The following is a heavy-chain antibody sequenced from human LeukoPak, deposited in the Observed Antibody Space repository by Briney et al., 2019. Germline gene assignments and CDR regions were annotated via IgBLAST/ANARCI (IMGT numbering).Heavy chain of an antibody. J-gene: IGHJ4*02. CDR2: ISGSGGST. V-gene: IGHV3-23*01. CDR3: AKGPSYYYDSSGYYTE. D-gene: IGHD3-22*01. CDR1: GFTFSSYA. Sequence: GGSLRLSCAASGFTFSSYAMSWVRQAPGKGLEWVSAISGSGGSTYYADSVKGRFTISRDNSKSTLYLQMNSLRAEDTAVYYCAKGPSYYYDSSGYYTEWGQGTVVTVS.